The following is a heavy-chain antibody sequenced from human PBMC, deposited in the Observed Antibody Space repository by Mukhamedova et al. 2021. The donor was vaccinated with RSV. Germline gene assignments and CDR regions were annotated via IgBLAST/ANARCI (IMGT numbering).Heavy chain of an antibody. J-gene: IGHJ4*02. V-gene: IGHV3-66*03. CDR2: IFNSGNT. Sequence: GPGKGLEWVSVIFNSGNTYYADSVKGRFTISRDDSKNTVYLQMTGLTPEDTGVYFCARDAASAIFYFDFWSQGTLVTVSS. D-gene: IGHD2-21*01. CDR3: ARDAASAIFYFDF.